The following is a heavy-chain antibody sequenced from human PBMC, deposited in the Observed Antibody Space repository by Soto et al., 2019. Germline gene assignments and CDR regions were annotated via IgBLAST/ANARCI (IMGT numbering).Heavy chain of an antibody. CDR3: EHRPRGYASYFDY. Sequence: QITLKESGPTLVKPTQTLTLTCTFSGFSLSTRGVAVGWFRQPPGKALEWLALIYWDEDKWYSPSLKSRLTSTHDTAKNHVVRTITTMDAVDTATYYCEHRPRGYASYFDYWGQGTLVTVSS. CDR2: IYWDEDK. CDR1: GFSLSTRGVA. V-gene: IGHV2-5*02. J-gene: IGHJ4*02. D-gene: IGHD5-12*01.